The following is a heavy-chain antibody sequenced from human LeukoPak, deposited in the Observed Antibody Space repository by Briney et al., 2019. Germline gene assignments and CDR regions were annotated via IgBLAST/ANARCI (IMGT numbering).Heavy chain of an antibody. CDR1: GFTFSSFT. V-gene: IGHV3-21*01. CDR2: ISSTSTYI. J-gene: IGHJ4*02. D-gene: IGHD2-2*01. CDR3: AGDCSSTSCYVDY. Sequence: PGGSLRLSCAASGFTFSSFTMNWVRQAPGKGLEWVSSISSTSTYIHYADSVKGRFTISRDNAKNSLYLQMNSLRAEDTAVYYCAGDCSSTSCYVDYWGQGTLVTVSS.